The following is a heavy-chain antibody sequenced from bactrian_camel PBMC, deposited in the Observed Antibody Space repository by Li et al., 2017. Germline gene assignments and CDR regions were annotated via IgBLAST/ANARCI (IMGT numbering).Heavy chain of an antibody. CDR3: AADSARRCSWFMDYTY. J-gene: IGHJ4*01. D-gene: IGHD2*01. Sequence: HVQLVESGGGSVQAGGSLRLSCRAPGYRYSSYCMGWFRQAPGKEREGVAHIFTSGVTLYADSVKGRFTVSKDNAKNTLYLQMTSLKPEDTGMYYCAADSARRCSWFMDYTYWGQGTQVTVS. V-gene: IGHV3S55*01. CDR2: IFTSGVT. CDR1: GYRYSSYC.